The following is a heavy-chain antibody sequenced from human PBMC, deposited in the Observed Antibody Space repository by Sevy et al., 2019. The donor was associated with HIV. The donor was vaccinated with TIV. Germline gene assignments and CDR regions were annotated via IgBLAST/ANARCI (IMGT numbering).Heavy chain of an antibody. Sequence: SVKVSCKASGGTLNNYGMNWVRQAPGQGLAWMGGIIPSVGIASYAQKIKGRAAISADTSTSTLYLEVGRLRSDDTAVYFCASVRPCGGDCYFFDTWGQGTLVTVSS. CDR1: GGTLNNYG. CDR2: IIPSVGIA. V-gene: IGHV1-69*10. CDR3: ASVRPCGGDCYFFDT. J-gene: IGHJ4*02. D-gene: IGHD2-21*02.